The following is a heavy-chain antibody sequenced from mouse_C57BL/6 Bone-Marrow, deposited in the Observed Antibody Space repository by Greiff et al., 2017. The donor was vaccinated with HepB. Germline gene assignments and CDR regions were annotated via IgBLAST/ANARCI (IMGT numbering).Heavy chain of an antibody. CDR1: GFTFSSYG. Sequence: DVHLVESGGDLVKPGGSLKLSCAASGFTFSSYGMSWVRQTPDKRLEWVATISSGGSYTYYPDSGKGRFTISRDNAKNTLYLQMSSLKSEDTAMYYCARHSSGKRGFAYWGQGTLVTVSA. CDR2: ISSGGSYT. D-gene: IGHD1-3*01. J-gene: IGHJ3*01. V-gene: IGHV5-6*01. CDR3: ARHSSGKRGFAY.